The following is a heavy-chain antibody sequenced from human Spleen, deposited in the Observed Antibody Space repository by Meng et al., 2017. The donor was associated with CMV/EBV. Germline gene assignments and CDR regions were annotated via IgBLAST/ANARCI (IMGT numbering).Heavy chain of an antibody. V-gene: IGHV3-30-3*01. CDR2: ISYDGSNK. J-gene: IGHJ6*02. Sequence: GGSLRLSCAASGFIFSNYAMLWVRQAPGKGLEWVAVISYDGSNKYYADSVKGRFTISRDNSKNTLYLQMNGLSPEDTAVYYCARDMSSSSYYYYGMDVWGQGTTVTVSS. CDR3: ARDMSSSSYYYYGMDV. CDR1: GFIFSNYA. D-gene: IGHD6-6*01.